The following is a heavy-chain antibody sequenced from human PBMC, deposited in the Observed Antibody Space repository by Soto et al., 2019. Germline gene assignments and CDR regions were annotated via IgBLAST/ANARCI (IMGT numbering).Heavy chain of an antibody. CDR1: GYTFSDYY. CDR3: AKEPATAKPEGVDF. V-gene: IGHV1-2*02. J-gene: IGHJ4*02. D-gene: IGHD1-1*01. Sequence: ASVKVSCKASGYTFSDYYIHWVRQAPGQGLEWMGWINPNSGGTKYAPKFQGGVTMTRDTSITTAYMELGRLRSGDTAVYYCAKEPATAKPEGVDFWGQGTLVTVSS. CDR2: INPNSGGT.